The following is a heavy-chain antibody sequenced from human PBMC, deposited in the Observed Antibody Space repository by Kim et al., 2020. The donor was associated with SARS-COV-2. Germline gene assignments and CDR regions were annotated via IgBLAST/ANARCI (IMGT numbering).Heavy chain of an antibody. CDR1: GFTFDDYT. D-gene: IGHD1-20*01. J-gene: IGHJ2*01. V-gene: IGHV3-43*01. CDR2: ISWDGGST. CDR3: AKGAYNWNDEPHWYFDL. Sequence: GGSLRLSCAASGFTFDDYTMHWVRQAPGKGLEWVSLISWDGGSTYYADSVKGRFTISRDNSKNSLYLQMNSLRTEDTALYYCAKGAYNWNDEPHWYFDLWGRGTLVTVSS.